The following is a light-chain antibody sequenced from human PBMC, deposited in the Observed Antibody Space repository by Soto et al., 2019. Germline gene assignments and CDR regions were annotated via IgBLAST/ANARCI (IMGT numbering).Light chain of an antibody. J-gene: IGKJ2*01. CDR2: KAS. CDR1: QSITNW. Sequence: DIQMTQSPSTLSASEGDRVTIACRASQSITNWLAWYQQKPGKAPNLLICKASSLESGVPSRFSGSGSGTEFTLTNTSVQPDDFATHHCQQYSTCPYTFGQGTKLEIK. CDR3: QQYSTCPYT. V-gene: IGKV1-5*03.